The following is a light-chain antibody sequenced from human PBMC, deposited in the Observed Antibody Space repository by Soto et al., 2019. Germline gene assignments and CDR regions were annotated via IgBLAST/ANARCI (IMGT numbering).Light chain of an antibody. CDR2: TAS. J-gene: IGKJ4*01. Sequence: EIVMAQSPATLSLSPGERATLSCRASESVSTNLAWYQQKPGQAPRLLIFTASTRATGIPARFSGSGSGTEFTLTISSLQSEDFAVYYCQQYNKWPLTFGGGTKVEIK. CDR3: QQYNKWPLT. CDR1: ESVSTN. V-gene: IGKV3-15*01.